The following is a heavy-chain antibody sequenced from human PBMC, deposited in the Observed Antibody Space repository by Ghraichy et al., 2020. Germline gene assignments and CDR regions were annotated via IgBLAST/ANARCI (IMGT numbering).Heavy chain of an antibody. J-gene: IGHJ6*03. CDR1: GFTVSSNY. Sequence: GGSLRLSCAASGFTVSSNYMTWVRQAPGKGLEWVSVIYSDGRTNDADSVKGRFTISRDNSKNTVYLQMKSLRAVDTAVYYCARASAYCSGGVCYYYFYMDVWGKGTTVIVSS. CDR2: IYSDGRT. D-gene: IGHD2-8*02. V-gene: IGHV3-53*01. CDR3: ARASAYCSGGVCYYYFYMDV.